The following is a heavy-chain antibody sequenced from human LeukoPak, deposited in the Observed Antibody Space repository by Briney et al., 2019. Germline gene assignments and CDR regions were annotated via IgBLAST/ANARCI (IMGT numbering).Heavy chain of an antibody. Sequence: SVKVSCKASGGTFSSYTISWVRQAPGQGLEWMGRIIPILGIADYAQKFQGRVTITADKSTSTAYMELSSLRSEDTAVYYCARDPGLVPAANDYWGQGTQVTVSS. V-gene: IGHV1-69*04. CDR2: IIPILGIA. J-gene: IGHJ4*02. D-gene: IGHD2-2*01. CDR1: GGTFSSYT. CDR3: ARDPGLVPAANDY.